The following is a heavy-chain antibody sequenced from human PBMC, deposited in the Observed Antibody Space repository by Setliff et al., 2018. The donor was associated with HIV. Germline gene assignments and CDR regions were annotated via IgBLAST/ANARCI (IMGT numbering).Heavy chain of an antibody. CDR1: GYSFRHFW. Sequence: RGESLKISCKGSGYSFRHFWIGWVRQMPGKGLEWMGVIYGTGFGARYSPSFEGQVTISADSSIATAYLQWSGLEASDTAMYYCARQEHYGSGTYMYYFDYWGQGTLVTVSS. CDR3: ARQEHYGSGTYMYYFDY. CDR2: IYGTGFGA. D-gene: IGHD3-10*01. V-gene: IGHV5-51*01. J-gene: IGHJ4*02.